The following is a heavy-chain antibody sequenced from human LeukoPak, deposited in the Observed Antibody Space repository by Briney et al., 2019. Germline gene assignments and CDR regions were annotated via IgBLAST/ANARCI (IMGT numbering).Heavy chain of an antibody. CDR2: ISAYNGNT. J-gene: IGHJ6*03. CDR3: ARVGFSKFYHHMDV. Sequence: ASVKVSCKASGYTFTSYAFRWVRQAPGQGLEWMGWISAYNGNTNYAQNLQGRVTMTTDTSTSTAYMELRSLRSDDTAVYYCARVGFSKFYHHMDVWGKGTTVTVSS. D-gene: IGHD4-11*01. CDR1: GYTFTSYA. V-gene: IGHV1-18*01.